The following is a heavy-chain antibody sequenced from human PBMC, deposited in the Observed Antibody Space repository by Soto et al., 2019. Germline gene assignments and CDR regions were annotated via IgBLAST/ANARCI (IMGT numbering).Heavy chain of an antibody. CDR2: IDYSGTT. V-gene: IGHV4-39*01. D-gene: IGHD1-26*01. Sequence: QLQLQESGPGLVKPSETLSLTCTVSGGSISSSTYFWGWIRQPPGKGLEWIGSIDYSGTTYYNTSLRTRATISVDTSKNQFSLKLSSVTAADTAVYYCVRHGSNSGSYSEYFQHWGQGTLVTVSS. CDR3: VRHGSNSGSYSEYFQH. CDR1: GGSISSSTYF. J-gene: IGHJ1*01.